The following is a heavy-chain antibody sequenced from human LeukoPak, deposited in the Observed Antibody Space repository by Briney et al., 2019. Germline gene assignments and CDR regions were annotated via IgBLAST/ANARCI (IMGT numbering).Heavy chain of an antibody. D-gene: IGHD6-19*01. Sequence: PGGSLRLSRAASGFTFRSYSMNWVRQAPGKGLEWVSYISSSSDTIYYADSVKGRFTISRDNAKNSLYLQMNSLRDEDTAVYYCARGTSGWEGYGMDVWGQGTTVTVSS. CDR3: ARGTSGWEGYGMDV. CDR2: ISSSSDTI. CDR1: GFTFRSYS. J-gene: IGHJ6*02. V-gene: IGHV3-48*02.